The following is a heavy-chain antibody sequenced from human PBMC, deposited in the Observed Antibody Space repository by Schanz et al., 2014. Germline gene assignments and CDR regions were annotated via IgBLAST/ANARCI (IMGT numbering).Heavy chain of an antibody. J-gene: IGHJ4*02. CDR3: ARGGGPEDVFDI. D-gene: IGHD3-3*01. CDR2: IIPILGIA. Sequence: QVQLVQSGAEVKKPGSSMKVSCKASGGTFNSYTINWVRQAPGQGLEWMGTIIPILGIANYAQKFQGRVTITADRSTSTAYMELSSLRSDDTAVYYCARGGGPEDVFDIWGQGTQVTVSS. CDR1: GGTFNSYT. V-gene: IGHV1-69*02.